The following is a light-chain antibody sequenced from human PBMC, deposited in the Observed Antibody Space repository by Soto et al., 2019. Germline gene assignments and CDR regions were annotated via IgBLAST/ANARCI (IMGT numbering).Light chain of an antibody. CDR1: SSDVGGYNY. V-gene: IGLV2-8*01. J-gene: IGLJ1*01. CDR3: FSYAGSNNYV. CDR2: EVS. Sequence: QSALTQPPSASGSPGQSVTISCTGTSSDVGGYNYVSWYQQHPGKAPKLMISEVSKRPSGVPDRFSGSKSGNTASLTVSGLQSDDEADYYCFSYAGSNNYVFGTGTKLTVL.